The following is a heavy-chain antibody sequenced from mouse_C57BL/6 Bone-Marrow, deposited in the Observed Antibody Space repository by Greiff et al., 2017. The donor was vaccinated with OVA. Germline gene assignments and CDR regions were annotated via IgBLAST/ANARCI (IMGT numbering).Heavy chain of an antibody. J-gene: IGHJ1*03. CDR2: ILPGSGSN. CDR3: AREFITTVVRYFGV. Sequence: VQLQQSGAELMKPGASVKLSCKATGYTFTGYWIEWVKQRPGHGLEWIGEILPGSGSNNYNEKFKGKATFPADTSSNTAYILISSLTTEDSAIYYFAREFITTVVRYFGVGGTGTTVTVSS. D-gene: IGHD1-1*01. V-gene: IGHV1-9*01. CDR1: GYTFTGYW.